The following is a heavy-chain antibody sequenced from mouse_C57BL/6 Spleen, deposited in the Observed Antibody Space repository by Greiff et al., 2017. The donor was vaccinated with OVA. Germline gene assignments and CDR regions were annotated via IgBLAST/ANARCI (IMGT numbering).Heavy chain of an antibody. D-gene: IGHD1-1*01. CDR1: GFTFSSYA. V-gene: IGHV5-4*01. J-gene: IGHJ3*01. Sequence: EVKVVESGGGLVKPGGSLKLSCAASGFTFSSYAMSWVRQTPEKRLEWVATISDGGSYTYYPDNVKGRFTISRDNAKNNLYLQMSHLKSENTAMYYCARDGSSYFAYWGQGTLVTVSA. CDR3: ARDGSSYFAY. CDR2: ISDGGSYT.